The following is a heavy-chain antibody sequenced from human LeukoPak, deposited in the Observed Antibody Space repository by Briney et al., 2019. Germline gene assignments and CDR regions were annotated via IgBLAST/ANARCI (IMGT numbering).Heavy chain of an antibody. CDR2: ISWNSGSK. V-gene: IGHV3-9*01. D-gene: IGHD6-13*01. CDR3: ARAGSSSWYPTPNWFDP. Sequence: GGSLRLSCAASGFTFDDYAMHWVRQAPGKGLEWVSSISWNSGSKGYADSVKGRFTISRDNAKNSLYLQMNSLRAEDTAVYYCARAGSSSWYPTPNWFDPWGQGTLVTVSS. CDR1: GFTFDDYA. J-gene: IGHJ5*02.